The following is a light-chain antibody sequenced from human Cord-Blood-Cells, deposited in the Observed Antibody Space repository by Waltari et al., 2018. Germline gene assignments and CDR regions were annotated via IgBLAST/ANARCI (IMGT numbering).Light chain of an antibody. CDR2: DAS. J-gene: IGKJ1*01. V-gene: IGKV3-11*01. CDR1: QRLSSY. CDR3: QQRSNWPT. Sequence: EIVLTQSPATLSLSPGERATLSCRASQRLSSYLAWYQQKPGQAPRLLIYDASNRATGIPARFSGSGSGTDFTLTISSLEPEDLAVYYCQQRSNWPTFGQGTKVEIK.